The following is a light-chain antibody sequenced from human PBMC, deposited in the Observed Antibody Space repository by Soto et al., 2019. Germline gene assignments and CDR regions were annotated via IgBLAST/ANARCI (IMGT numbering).Light chain of an antibody. CDR2: EVS. J-gene: IGKJ1*01. CDR3: LQGTHWPWT. CDR1: QSLIHSDGNTY. Sequence: DVVMTQSPLFLPVTLGQPASISCRSSQSLIHSDGNTYLSWFQQRPGQSPRRLIYEVSDRDSGVPDRFIGSGSGTDFTLKISRVEAEDVGVYYCLQGTHWPWTFGQVTEVEIK. V-gene: IGKV2-30*02.